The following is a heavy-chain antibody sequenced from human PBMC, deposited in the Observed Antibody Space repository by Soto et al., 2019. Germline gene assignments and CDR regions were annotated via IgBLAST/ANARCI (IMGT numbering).Heavy chain of an antibody. CDR2: IYSSGST. V-gene: IGHV4-4*07. CDR1: GGAINRCY. D-gene: IGHD3-3*01. CDR3: ARGQRFSDWFDP. J-gene: IGHJ5*02. Sequence: PSEALCLTWTVSGGAINRCYWPWIRQPAGKGLEWIGRIYSSGSTKYNPSLQSRVTMSLDTSKNQFSLRLTSVTAADTAVYYCARGQRFSDWFDPWGQGTLVTV.